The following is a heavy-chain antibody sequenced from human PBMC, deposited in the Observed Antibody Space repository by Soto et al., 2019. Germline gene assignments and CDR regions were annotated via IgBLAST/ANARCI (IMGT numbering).Heavy chain of an antibody. V-gene: IGHV3-7*01. CDR1: GFSFSSHW. CDR3: ARDGRYCTWSDCRGDAFDV. Sequence: EVKLVESGGGLVQPGGSLRLSCAASGFSFSSHWMTWVRQTPGKGLEWGANIKEDGSQQYYVESVKGRFTIFRDNADNSLSLQMNSLRVEDTAVYYCARDGRYCTWSDCRGDAFDVWGQGTVVTVSS. J-gene: IGHJ3*01. CDR2: IKEDGSQQ. D-gene: IGHD2-8*01.